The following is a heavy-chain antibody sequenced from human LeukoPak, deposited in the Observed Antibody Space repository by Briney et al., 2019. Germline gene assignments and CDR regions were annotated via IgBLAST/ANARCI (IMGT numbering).Heavy chain of an antibody. Sequence: GGSLRLSCAASGFTFSSYSMNWVRQAPGKGLEWVSSISSSSSYIYYADSVKGRFTISRDNAKNALCLKMNSLRAEDTAVYYCARDEILLWFGDSRTTDFDYWGQGTLVTVSS. D-gene: IGHD3-10*01. CDR3: ARDEILLWFGDSRTTDFDY. V-gene: IGHV3-21*01. CDR1: GFTFSSYS. J-gene: IGHJ4*02. CDR2: ISSSSSYI.